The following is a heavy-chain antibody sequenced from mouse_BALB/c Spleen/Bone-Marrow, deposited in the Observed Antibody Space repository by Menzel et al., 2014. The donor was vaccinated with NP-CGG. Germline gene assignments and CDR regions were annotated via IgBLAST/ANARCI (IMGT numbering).Heavy chain of an antibody. CDR1: GYAFSDYW. CDR2: IYPGDGDT. J-gene: IGHJ3*01. CDR3: ARETYGNAWFAY. D-gene: IGHD2-1*01. V-gene: IGHV1-80*01. Sequence: QVHVKQSGAELVRPGSSVKISCKASGYAFSDYWMNWVKQRPGQGLEWIGQIYPGDGDTNYIGKFKGKATLTADKSSSTAYMQLSSLTSEDSAVYFCARETYGNAWFAYWGQGTLVTVSA.